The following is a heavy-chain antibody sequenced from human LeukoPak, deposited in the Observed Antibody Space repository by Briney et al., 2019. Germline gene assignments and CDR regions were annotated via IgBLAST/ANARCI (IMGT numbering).Heavy chain of an antibody. J-gene: IGHJ3*02. V-gene: IGHV4-39*01. CDR3: ARQGSGGRAPDI. CDR2: IYYSGSV. Sequence: SETLSLTCSVSGGSISSSTYYWGWIRQPPGKGLEWIGSIYYSGSVNYNPSLKTRVTISADTSKNQLSLKLTSVTAADTALYYCARQGSGGRAPDIWGQGTMVTVSS. CDR1: GGSISSSTYY.